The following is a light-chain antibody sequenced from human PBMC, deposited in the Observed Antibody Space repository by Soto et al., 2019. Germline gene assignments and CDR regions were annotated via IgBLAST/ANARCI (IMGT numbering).Light chain of an antibody. CDR3: QQYYSTAWT. J-gene: IGKJ1*01. CDR2: AAS. Sequence: DIQMTQSPSSLSASLGDRVTITCRASQSISSYLNWYQQKPGNAPKLLTYAASSLQSGVPSRFSGSGSGTDFTLTISSLQAEDVAVDYCQQYYSTAWTFGQGTKVDI. V-gene: IGKV1-39*01. CDR1: QSISSY.